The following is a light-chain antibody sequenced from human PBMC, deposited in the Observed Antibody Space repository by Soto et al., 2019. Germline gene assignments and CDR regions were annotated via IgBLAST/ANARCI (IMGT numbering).Light chain of an antibody. CDR1: HYVTGRY. J-gene: IGKJ4*01. V-gene: IGKV3-20*01. Sequence: LVLTQSPGTLSLSPGERATLSCRASHYVTGRYLAWYQQKPGQAPRLLIYLASTRATGIPDRFSGSGSGTDFTLTISRLEPEDFAVYYCQQYGSSPLTFGGGAKLEIK. CDR2: LAS. CDR3: QQYGSSPLT.